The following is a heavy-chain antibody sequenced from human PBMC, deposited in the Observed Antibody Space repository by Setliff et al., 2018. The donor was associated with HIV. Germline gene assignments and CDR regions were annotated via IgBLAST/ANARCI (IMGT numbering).Heavy chain of an antibody. D-gene: IGHD6-13*01. J-gene: IGHJ4*02. Sequence: SETLSLTCTVSGGTISSSSYYWGWIRQPPGKGLEWIGSIYYSGSTYYNPSLKSRVTISVDTSKNQFSLKLRSVTAADTAVYYCARAIRQLGGFDYWGQGTLVTSPQ. V-gene: IGHV4-39*07. CDR1: GGTISSSSYY. CDR3: ARAIRQLGGFDY. CDR2: IYYSGST.